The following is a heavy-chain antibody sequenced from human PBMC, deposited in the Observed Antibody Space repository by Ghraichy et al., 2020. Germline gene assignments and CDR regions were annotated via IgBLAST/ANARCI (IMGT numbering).Heavy chain of an antibody. CDR1: GFTFGSYV. CDR3: AKDRYCSSTSCYAAGFDP. Sequence: GGSLRLSCAASGFTFGSYVITWVRQAPGKGLEWVSTISGSGGTTYYADSVKGRFTISRDNSKNTLYLQMNSLRAEDTAVYYCAKDRYCSSTSCYAAGFDPWGQGTPVTVSS. D-gene: IGHD2-2*01. CDR2: ISGSGGTT. J-gene: IGHJ5*02. V-gene: IGHV3-23*01.